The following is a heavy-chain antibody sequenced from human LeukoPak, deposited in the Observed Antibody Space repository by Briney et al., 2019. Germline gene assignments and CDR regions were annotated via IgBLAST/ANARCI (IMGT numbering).Heavy chain of an antibody. CDR3: ARHLVSGGWGGAAFDI. J-gene: IGHJ3*02. Sequence: LGESPKISCKGSGYSFTTYWIGWVRQMPGKGLEWMGIIYPDDSDTKYSPSFQGQDTISADKSVSTAYLQWSSLKASDTAMYYCARHLVSGGWGGAAFDIWGQGTMVTVSS. CDR2: IYPDDSDT. CDR1: GYSFTTYW. D-gene: IGHD5/OR15-5a*01. V-gene: IGHV5-51*01.